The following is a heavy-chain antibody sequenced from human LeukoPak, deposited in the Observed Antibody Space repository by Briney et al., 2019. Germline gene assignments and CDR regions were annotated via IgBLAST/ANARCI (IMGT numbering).Heavy chain of an antibody. Sequence: PSETLSLTCAVYGGSFSGYYWSWIRQPPGKGLEWIGEINHSGSTNYNPSLKSRVTISVDTSKNQFSLKLSSVTAADTAVYYCARGPYDSSGYYKLYYFDYWGQGTLVTVSS. CDR1: GGSFSGYY. V-gene: IGHV4-34*01. D-gene: IGHD3-22*01. CDR2: INHSGST. CDR3: ARGPYDSSGYYKLYYFDY. J-gene: IGHJ4*02.